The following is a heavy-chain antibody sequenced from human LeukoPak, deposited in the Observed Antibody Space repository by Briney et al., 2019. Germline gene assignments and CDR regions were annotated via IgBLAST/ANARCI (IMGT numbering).Heavy chain of an antibody. Sequence: GGSLRLSCAASGFTFSSYAMSWVRQAPGKGLEWVSAISGSGGSTYYADSVKGRFTISRDNSKNTLYLQMNSLRAEDTAVYYCGKDLSYYGSGSYLWGQGTLVTVSS. J-gene: IGHJ5*02. V-gene: IGHV3-23*01. CDR2: ISGSGGST. CDR3: GKDLSYYGSGSYL. D-gene: IGHD3-10*01. CDR1: GFTFSSYA.